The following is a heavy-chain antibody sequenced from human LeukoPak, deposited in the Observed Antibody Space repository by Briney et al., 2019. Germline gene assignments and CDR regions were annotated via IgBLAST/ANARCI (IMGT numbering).Heavy chain of an antibody. J-gene: IGHJ4*02. Sequence: SETLSLTCAVYGGSFSGYYWSWIRQPPGKGLEWTGEINHSGSTNYNPSLKSRVAISVDTSKNQFSLKLSSVTAADTAVYYCARGSLPAMVRGVPTLDYWGQGTLVTVSS. D-gene: IGHD3-10*01. CDR2: INHSGST. CDR1: GGSFSGYY. CDR3: ARGSLPAMVRGVPTLDY. V-gene: IGHV4-34*01.